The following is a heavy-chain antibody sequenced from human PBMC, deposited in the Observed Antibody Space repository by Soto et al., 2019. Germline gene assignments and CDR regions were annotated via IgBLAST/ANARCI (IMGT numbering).Heavy chain of an antibody. D-gene: IGHD2-15*01. CDR1: GITFSSYG. V-gene: IGHV3-74*01. CDR3: AREACSGGNCFYFGPDY. CDR2: IKSDGSST. Sequence: PGGSLRLSCAASGITFSSYGRHWVRQAPGKGLVWVSRIKSDGSSTSYADSVKGRFTISRDNAKNTLYLQMNSLRAEDTAVYYCAREACSGGNCFYFGPDYWGQGTLVTVSS. J-gene: IGHJ4*02.